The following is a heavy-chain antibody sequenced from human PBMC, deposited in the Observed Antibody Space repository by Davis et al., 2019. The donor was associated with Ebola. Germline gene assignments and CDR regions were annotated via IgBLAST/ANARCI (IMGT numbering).Heavy chain of an antibody. D-gene: IGHD3-9*01. J-gene: IGHJ3*02. Sequence: GESLKISCAASGFTFSSYWMHWVRQAPGKGLVWVSRINSDGSSTSYADSVKGRFTISRDNAKNSLYLQMNSLRAEDTAVYYCARDLLIRYFDWSSAFDIWGQGTMVTVSS. CDR3: ARDLLIRYFDWSSAFDI. CDR2: INSDGSST. CDR1: GFTFSSYW. V-gene: IGHV3-74*01.